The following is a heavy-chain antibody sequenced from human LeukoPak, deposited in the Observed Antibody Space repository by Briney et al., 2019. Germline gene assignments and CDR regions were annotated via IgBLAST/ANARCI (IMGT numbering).Heavy chain of an antibody. D-gene: IGHD3-3*01. J-gene: IGHJ4*02. CDR3: ARGHYDFWSGYLLDY. CDR2: INHSGST. V-gene: IGHV4-34*01. Sequence: KPSETLSLTCAVYGGSFSGYYWSWIRQPPGKGLEWIGEINHSGSTNYNPSLKSRVTISVDTSKNQFSLKLSSVTAADTAVYYCARGHYDFWSGYLLDYWGQGTLVTVSS. CDR1: GGSFSGYY.